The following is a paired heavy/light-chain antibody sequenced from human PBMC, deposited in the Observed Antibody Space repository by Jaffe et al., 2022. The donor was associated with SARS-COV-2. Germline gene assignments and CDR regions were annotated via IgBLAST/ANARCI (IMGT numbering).Heavy chain of an antibody. J-gene: IGHJ5*02. CDR2: IYWDDDK. Sequence: QITLKESGPTLVKPTQTLTLTCTFSGFSLTTRGMGVGWIRQPPGKALEWLALIYWDDDKRYSPSLKSRLTITKDTSKNQVVLTMTNMDPADTATYHCARSFSGSYKPYNWFDPWGQGTLVIVSS. CDR1: GFSLTTRGMG. D-gene: IGHD1-26*01. V-gene: IGHV2-5*02. CDR3: ARSFSGSYKPYNWFDP.
Light chain of an antibody. CDR3: MQSLQTPT. Sequence: DIVMTQSPLSLPVTPGEPASISCRSSQSILRSDGYNFLDWYLQKPGQSPHLLIYLGSNRASGVPDRFSGSGSGTDFTLKISRVEAEDVGVYYCMQSLQTPTFGQGTRLEIK. CDR1: QSILRSDGYNF. V-gene: IGKV2-28*01. CDR2: LGS. J-gene: IGKJ5*01.